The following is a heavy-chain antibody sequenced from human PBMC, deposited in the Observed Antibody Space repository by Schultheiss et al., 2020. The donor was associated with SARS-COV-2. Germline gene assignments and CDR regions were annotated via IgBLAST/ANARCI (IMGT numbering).Heavy chain of an antibody. J-gene: IGHJ5*02. CDR1: GFTFSSYD. Sequence: GESLKISCAASGFTFSSYDMHWVRQATGKGLEWVSAIGTAGDPYYPGSVKGRFTISRENAKNSLYLQMNSLRAEDTAVYYCARDRGRYCSSTSCSQDWFDPWGQGTLVTVSS. D-gene: IGHD2-2*01. V-gene: IGHV3-13*05. CDR2: IGTAGDP. CDR3: ARDRGRYCSSTSCSQDWFDP.